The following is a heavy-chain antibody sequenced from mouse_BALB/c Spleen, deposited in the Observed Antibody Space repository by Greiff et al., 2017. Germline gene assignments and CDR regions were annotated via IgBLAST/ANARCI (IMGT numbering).Heavy chain of an antibody. CDR1: GYTFTSYT. Sequence: QVQLKESAAELARPGASVKMSCKASGYTFTSYTMHWVKQRPGQGLEWIGYINPSSGYTEYNQKFKDKTTLTADKSSSTAYMQLSSLTSEDSAVYYCARSGYDGAMDYWGQGTSVTVSS. V-gene: IGHV1-4*02. CDR3: ARSGYDGAMDY. CDR2: INPSSGYT. D-gene: IGHD2-2*01. J-gene: IGHJ4*01.